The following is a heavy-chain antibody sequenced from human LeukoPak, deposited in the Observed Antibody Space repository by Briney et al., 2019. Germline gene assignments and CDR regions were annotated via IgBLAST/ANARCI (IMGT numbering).Heavy chain of an antibody. D-gene: IGHD6-6*01. CDR3: AIPRSARPIDYFDY. J-gene: IGHJ4*02. CDR2: IYYTGSI. V-gene: IGHV4-39*01. Sequence: AETLSLTCTVSGRSISGRIYHWGWIPQPPGKGLDCIGRIYYTGSIFYDPSLTGRVTIAIDTTKKEFSKKLRSVPAEDTAVYYCAIPRSARPIDYFDYWGQGTLVTVSS. CDR1: GRSISGRIYH.